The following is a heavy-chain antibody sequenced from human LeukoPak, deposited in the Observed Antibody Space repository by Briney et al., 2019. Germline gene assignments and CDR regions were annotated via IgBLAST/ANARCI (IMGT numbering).Heavy chain of an antibody. D-gene: IGHD6-13*01. J-gene: IGHJ6*03. CDR1: GDSVTTTNFY. CDR2: LYYVVNT. CDR3: ARLRVQQLASSYYMDV. V-gene: IGHV4-39*01. Sequence: PSETLSLTCTVSGDSVTTTNFYWGWIRQAPGKGLEWIGSLYYVVNTYYKPSLKSRVTISVDTSLNQFSLILTSVTAADTGVYYCARLRVQQLASSYYMDVWGKGTTVTVSS.